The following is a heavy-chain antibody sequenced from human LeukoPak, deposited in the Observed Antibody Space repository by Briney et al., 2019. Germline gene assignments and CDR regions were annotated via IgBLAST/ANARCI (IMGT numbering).Heavy chain of an antibody. Sequence: SGTLSLTCGVSGGSIDITNYWSWVRQAPGKGLEWIGEIPHDGTTNYNPSLRSRVAMSLDRANNQFSLSLTSVTAADTAVYYCTREDRPFCPFAYWGQGVLVTVSS. CDR2: IPHDGTT. D-gene: IGHD3-22*01. CDR3: TREDRPFCPFAY. CDR1: GGSIDITNY. J-gene: IGHJ4*02. V-gene: IGHV4-4*02.